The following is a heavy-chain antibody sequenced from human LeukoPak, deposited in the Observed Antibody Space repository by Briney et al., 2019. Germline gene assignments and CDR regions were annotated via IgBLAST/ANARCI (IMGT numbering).Heavy chain of an antibody. V-gene: IGHV3-74*01. D-gene: IGHD1-26*01. J-gene: IGHJ4*02. CDR3: ARDQSIAGPTTADY. Sequence: GGSLRLSCAASGFTFSGRWMHWVRQAPGKGLVWVSRINSDGTSTSYADSVKGRFTISRDNAKNTLYLQMNSLRAEDTAVYYCARDQSIAGPTTADYWGQGTLVTVSS. CDR2: INSDGTST. CDR1: GFTFSGRW.